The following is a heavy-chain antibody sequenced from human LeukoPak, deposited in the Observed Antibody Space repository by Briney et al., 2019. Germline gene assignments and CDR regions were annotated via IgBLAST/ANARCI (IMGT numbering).Heavy chain of an antibody. D-gene: IGHD6-19*01. CDR2: INPNSGGT. CDR1: GYTFTDYA. V-gene: IGHV1-2*02. J-gene: IGHJ4*02. CDR3: ASRNRIAVASTPDSYYFDY. Sequence: GASVKVSCKASGYTFTDYAINWVRQAPGQGLEWMGWINPNSGGTNYAQKFQGRVTMTRDTSISTAYMELSRLRSDDTAAYYCASRNRIAVASTPDSYYFDYWGQGTLVTVSS.